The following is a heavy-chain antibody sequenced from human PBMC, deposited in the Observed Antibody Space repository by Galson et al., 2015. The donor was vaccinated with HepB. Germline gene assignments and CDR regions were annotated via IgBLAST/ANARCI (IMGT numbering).Heavy chain of an antibody. J-gene: IGHJ4*02. CDR2: IIPILDIA. Sequence: SVKVSCKASGGTLNNYAISWVRQAPGQRLEWMGRIIPILDIANYARRFQGRVTITADKSTSTAYMELSGLRSEDTAIYYCARDCTSTSCAPGCGCYFDYWGQGTVVTVSP. CDR3: ARDCTSTSCAPGCGCYFDY. D-gene: IGHD2/OR15-2a*01. V-gene: IGHV1-69*04. CDR1: GGTLNNYA.